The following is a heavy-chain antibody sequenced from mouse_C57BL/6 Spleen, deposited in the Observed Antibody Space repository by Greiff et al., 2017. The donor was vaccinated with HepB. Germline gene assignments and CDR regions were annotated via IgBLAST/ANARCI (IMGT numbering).Heavy chain of an antibody. CDR1: GFSLPSYA. CDR3: ARFITTPSRGYYFDY. J-gene: IGHJ2*01. V-gene: IGHV2-9-1*01. D-gene: IGHD1-1*01. CDR2: IWTGGGT. Sequence: VHLVESGPGLVAPSQSLSITCTVSGFSLPSYAISWVRQPPGKGLEWLGVIWTGGGTNYNSALKSRLSISKDNSKSQVFLKMNSLQTDDTARYYCARFITTPSRGYYFDYWGQGTTLTVSS.